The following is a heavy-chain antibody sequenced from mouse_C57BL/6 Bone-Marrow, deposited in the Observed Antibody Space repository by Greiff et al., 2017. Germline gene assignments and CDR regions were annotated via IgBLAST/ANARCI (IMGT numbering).Heavy chain of an antibody. V-gene: IGHV5-6*01. J-gene: IGHJ3*01. D-gene: IGHD2-3*01. CDR3: ARRDGYYDPFAY. CDR2: ISSGGSYT. CDR1: GFTFSSYG. Sequence: EVQGVESGGDLVKPGGSLKLSCAASGFTFSSYGMSWVRQTPDKRLEWVATISSGGSYTYYPDRVKGRFTISRDNAKNTLYLQMSSLKSEDTAMYYCARRDGYYDPFAYWGQGTLVTVSA.